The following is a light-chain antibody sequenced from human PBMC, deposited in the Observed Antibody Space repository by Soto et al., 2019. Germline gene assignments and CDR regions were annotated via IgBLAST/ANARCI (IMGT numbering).Light chain of an antibody. Sequence: QLVLPQSPSASASLGASVKFTCTLSSGHRTYAIAWHQQQPEKGPRFLMKLNSDGSHIKGDGIPDRFSGSSSGAERYLTISSLKSEDEADYYCQTWGTAIHGVFGEGTKVTVL. CDR2: LNSDGSH. CDR1: SGHRTYA. J-gene: IGLJ3*02. V-gene: IGLV4-69*01. CDR3: QTWGTAIHGV.